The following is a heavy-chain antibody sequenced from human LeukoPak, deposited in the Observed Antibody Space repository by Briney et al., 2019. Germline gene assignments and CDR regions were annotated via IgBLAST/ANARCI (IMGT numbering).Heavy chain of an antibody. V-gene: IGHV4-39*07. CDR2: IFYSGST. D-gene: IGHD1-7*01. Sequence: SETLSLTCTVSGGSISTSSYYWGWVRQPPGKGLEWIGNIFYSGSTYYSPSLKSRVTISLDTSKNQFSLKLSSVTAADTAVYFCARVGNWNYWFDPWGQGTLVTVSS. CDR1: GGSISTSSYY. J-gene: IGHJ5*02. CDR3: ARVGNWNYWFDP.